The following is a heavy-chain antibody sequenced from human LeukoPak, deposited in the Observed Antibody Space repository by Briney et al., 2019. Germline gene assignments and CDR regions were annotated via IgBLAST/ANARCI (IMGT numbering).Heavy chain of an antibody. CDR2: IIPIFGTA. J-gene: IGHJ5*02. D-gene: IGHD3-3*01. Sequence: SVKVSCKASGGTFSSYAISWVRQAPGQGLEWMGRIIPIFGTANYAQKFQGRVTITTDESTSTAYMELISLRSEDTAVYYCARGPLLRSLEWSGYWFDPWGQGTLVTVSS. CDR3: ARGPLLRSLEWSGYWFDP. CDR1: GGTFSSYA. V-gene: IGHV1-69*05.